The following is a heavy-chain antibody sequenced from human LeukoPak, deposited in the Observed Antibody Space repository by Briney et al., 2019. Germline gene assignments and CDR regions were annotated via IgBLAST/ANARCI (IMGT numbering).Heavy chain of an antibody. D-gene: IGHD6-13*01. CDR2: INSGNGNT. V-gene: IGHV1-3*01. CDR3: ARGWEAASAPDS. Sequence: ASVKVSCTASGYTFASCAIHWVRQAPGQRLEWMGWINSGNGNTKYSQKFQGRVTFTWDTSATTAYMELNSLNSEDTAVFYCARGWEAASAPDSWGQGTLVTVSP. J-gene: IGHJ4*02. CDR1: GYTFASCA.